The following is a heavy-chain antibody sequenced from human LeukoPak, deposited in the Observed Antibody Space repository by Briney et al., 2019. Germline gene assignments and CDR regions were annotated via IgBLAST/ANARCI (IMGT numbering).Heavy chain of an antibody. CDR1: GASISSGNYY. J-gene: IGHJ5*02. CDR2: IYPSGNT. Sequence: SQTLSLTCTVSGASISSGNYYWSWIRQPAGKELEWIGRIYPSGNTDYNPSLKSRVTMSLDTSKNQFSLKLSSVTAADTAIYYCARNVPYGSSSRSRVDHWGQGTLVTVSS. CDR3: ARNVPYGSSSRSRVDH. V-gene: IGHV4-61*02. D-gene: IGHD6-6*01.